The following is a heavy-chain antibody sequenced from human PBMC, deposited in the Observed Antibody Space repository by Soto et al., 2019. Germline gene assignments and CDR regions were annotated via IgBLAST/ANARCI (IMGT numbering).Heavy chain of an antibody. CDR3: ARSVAVPGAHIDY. V-gene: IGHV4-59*01. CDR1: GGSISGSD. D-gene: IGHD6-19*01. CDR2: VYYTGST. Sequence: SETLSLTCSVSGGSISGSDWSWIRQSPGKGLEWLGYVYYTGSTNYSPSLRSRVSISVDTSKNEFSLRLSSVTAADTAVYFCARSVAVPGAHIDYWGQGTQVTVSS. J-gene: IGHJ4*02.